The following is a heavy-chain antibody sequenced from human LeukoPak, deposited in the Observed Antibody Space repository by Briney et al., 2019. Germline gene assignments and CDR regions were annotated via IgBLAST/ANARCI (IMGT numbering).Heavy chain of an antibody. CDR1: GFTFSNYG. Sequence: GGSLRLSCAASGFTFSNYGMHWVRQAPGKGLEWVAFIPYDGSNKYYADSLQGRFTISRDNSMNTLYLQMSSLRAEDTAIYYCAKDICGGNCYPRGGYWGQGTLVTVSS. CDR3: AKDICGGNCYPRGGY. J-gene: IGHJ4*02. D-gene: IGHD2-21*01. V-gene: IGHV3-30*02. CDR2: IPYDGSNK.